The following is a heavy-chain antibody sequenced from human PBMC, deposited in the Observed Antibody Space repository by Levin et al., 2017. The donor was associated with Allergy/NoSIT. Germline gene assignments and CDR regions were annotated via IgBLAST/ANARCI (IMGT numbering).Heavy chain of an antibody. Sequence: HPGESLKISCAASGFTFSSYAMSWVRQAPGKGLEWVSAISGSGGSTYYADSVKGRFTISRDNSKNTLYLQMNSLRAEDTAVYYCANLQFDWLYYFDYWGQGTLVTVSS. CDR3: ANLQFDWLYYFDY. J-gene: IGHJ4*02. V-gene: IGHV3-23*01. CDR2: ISGSGGST. D-gene: IGHD3-9*01. CDR1: GFTFSSYA.